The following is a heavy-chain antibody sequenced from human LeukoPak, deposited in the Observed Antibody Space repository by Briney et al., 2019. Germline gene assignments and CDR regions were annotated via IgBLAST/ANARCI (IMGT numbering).Heavy chain of an antibody. V-gene: IGHV3-21*01. Sequence: GGSLRLSCAASGFTFSSYSMNWVRQAPGKGLEWVSSISSSSSYIYYADSVKGRFTISRDNAKNSLYLQMNSLRAEDTAVYYCSRLVVAGQIRRAYLAYWCQGTLVTVSS. CDR2: ISSSSSYI. CDR3: SRLVVAGQIRRAYLAY. J-gene: IGHJ4*02. D-gene: IGHD6-19*01. CDR1: GFTFSSYS.